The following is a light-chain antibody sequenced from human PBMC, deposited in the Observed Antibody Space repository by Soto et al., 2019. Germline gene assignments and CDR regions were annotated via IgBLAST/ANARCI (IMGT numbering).Light chain of an antibody. CDR1: KTISNY. Sequence: DIQMPQSPSSLSASVGDRVTITCRASKTISNYLNWYQKKPGKAPQLLIYAASTLQRGVPSRFSGSGSGTDFTLTIGSLQPEDSATYYCQQSYSPPPSTFGQGTRLEIK. J-gene: IGKJ5*01. V-gene: IGKV1-39*01. CDR3: QQSYSPPPST. CDR2: AAS.